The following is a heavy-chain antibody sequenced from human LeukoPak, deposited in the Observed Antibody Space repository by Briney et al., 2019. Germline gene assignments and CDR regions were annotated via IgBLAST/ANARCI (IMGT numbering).Heavy chain of an antibody. D-gene: IGHD4-11*01. Sequence: GGSLRLSCAASGFTFSSYSMNWVRQAPGKGLEWVSHIDSSGSTIYYADSVKGRFTISRDNAKNSLYLQMNSLRVEDAAVYYCASYSIPGAYVWGQGTTVTVSS. CDR2: IDSSGSTI. J-gene: IGHJ6*02. V-gene: IGHV3-48*04. CDR3: ASYSIPGAYV. CDR1: GFTFSSYS.